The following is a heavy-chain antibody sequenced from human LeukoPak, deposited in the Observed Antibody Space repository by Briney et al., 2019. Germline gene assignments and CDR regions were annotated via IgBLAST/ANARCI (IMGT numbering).Heavy chain of an antibody. J-gene: IGHJ3*02. CDR2: ISASGTLT. Sequence: GGSLRLSCAASGFSFSSYEMNWVRQAPGKGLEWISYISASGTLTHYADSVEGRFSISRDNAKNSLYLLMNSLRGEDTAVYYCARGGLVRGSIDSLIAFDIWGQGIMVTVSS. CDR1: GFSFSSYE. CDR3: ARGGLVRGSIDSLIAFDI. V-gene: IGHV3-48*03. D-gene: IGHD3-10*01.